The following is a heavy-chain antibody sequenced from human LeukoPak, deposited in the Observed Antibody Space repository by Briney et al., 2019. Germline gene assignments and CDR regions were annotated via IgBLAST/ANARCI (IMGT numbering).Heavy chain of an antibody. Sequence: PSETLSLTCTVSGGSISSGGYYWSWIRQPPGKGLEWIGYIYHSGSTYYNPSLKSRVTISVDRSKNQFSLKLSSVTAADTAVYYCARVRKVVRAFDIWGQGTMVTVSS. CDR3: ARVRKVVRAFDI. CDR1: GGSISSGGYY. CDR2: IYHSGST. V-gene: IGHV4-30-2*01. D-gene: IGHD3-10*01. J-gene: IGHJ3*02.